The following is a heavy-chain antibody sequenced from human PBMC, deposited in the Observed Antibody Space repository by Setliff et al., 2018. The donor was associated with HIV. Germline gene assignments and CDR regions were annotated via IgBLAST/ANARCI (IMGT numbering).Heavy chain of an antibody. Sequence: SVKVSCKASGGTFSSYGITWVRQAPGQGLEWMGGSTPLLDTTNYAQKFQGRVTITTDESTNTVYMELSSLRSDDTAVYYCARENYDGSGYYYDFDYWGQGTLVTVS. CDR3: ARENYDGSGYYYDFDY. J-gene: IGHJ4*02. V-gene: IGHV1-69*05. D-gene: IGHD3-22*01. CDR2: STPLLDTT. CDR1: GGTFSSYG.